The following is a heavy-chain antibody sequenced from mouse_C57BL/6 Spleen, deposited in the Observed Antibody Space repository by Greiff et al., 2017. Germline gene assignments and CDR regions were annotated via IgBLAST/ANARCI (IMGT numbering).Heavy chain of an antibody. J-gene: IGHJ2*01. D-gene: IGHD2-5*01. CDR3: ARETESNLYYFDY. CDR1: GYTFTSYW. Sequence: QVHVKQPGAELVRPGSSVKLSCKASGYTFTSYWMHWVKQRPIQGLEWIGNIDPSDSETHYNQKFKDKATLTVDKSSSTAYMQLSSLTSEDSAVYYCARETESNLYYFDYWGQGTTLTVAS. CDR2: IDPSDSET. V-gene: IGHV1-52*01.